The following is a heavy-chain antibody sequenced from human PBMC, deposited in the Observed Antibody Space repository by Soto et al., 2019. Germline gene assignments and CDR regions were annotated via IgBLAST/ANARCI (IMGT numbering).Heavy chain of an antibody. V-gene: IGHV2-5*02. CDR3: AHSSPPDIVVVPAAGDAFDI. CDR1: GFSLSTSGVG. CDR2: IYWDDDK. D-gene: IGHD2-2*01. Sequence: QITLKESGPTLVKPTQTLTLTCTFSGFSLSTSGVGVGWIRQPPGKALEWLALIYWDDDKRYSPSLKSRLTITKETSKNQVVLTMTNMDPVDTATYYCAHSSPPDIVVVPAAGDAFDIWGQGTMVTVSS. J-gene: IGHJ3*02.